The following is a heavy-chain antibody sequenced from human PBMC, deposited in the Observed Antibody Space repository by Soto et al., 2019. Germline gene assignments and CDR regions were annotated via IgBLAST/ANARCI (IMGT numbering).Heavy chain of an antibody. D-gene: IGHD6-19*01. Sequence: EVQLLESGGGLVQPGGSLRLSCAASGFTFSSYAVNWVRQAPGKGLEWVSVISGSGGSTYYADSVKGRFTISRDYSKNTLYLQMNSLRVEDTAVYYCASRSSGWYFDYWGQGTLVTVSS. CDR3: ASRSSGWYFDY. V-gene: IGHV3-23*01. CDR2: ISGSGGST. J-gene: IGHJ4*02. CDR1: GFTFSSYA.